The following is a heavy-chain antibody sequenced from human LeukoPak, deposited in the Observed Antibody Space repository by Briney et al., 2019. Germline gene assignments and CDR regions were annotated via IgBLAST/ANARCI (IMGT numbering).Heavy chain of an antibody. V-gene: IGHV3-21*01. CDR2: ISPNSDYI. J-gene: IGHJ4*02. D-gene: IGHD3-9*01. CDR1: GFTFSTFT. Sequence: SGGSLRLSRAASGFTFSTFTMNWVRQAPGKGLELVSSISPNSDYIYYAASVKGRFTISRDNAKNSLYLQMNSLRAEDTAMYYCARHDWDYWGQGTLVTVSS. CDR3: ARHDWDY.